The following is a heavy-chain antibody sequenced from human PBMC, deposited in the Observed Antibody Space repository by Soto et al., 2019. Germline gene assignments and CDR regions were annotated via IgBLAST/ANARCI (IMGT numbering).Heavy chain of an antibody. J-gene: IGHJ3*02. CDR2: ISSSSSYI. D-gene: IGHD1-1*01. Sequence: GGSLRLSCAASGFTFSSYSMNWVRQAPGKGLEWVSSISSSSSYIYYADSVKGRFTISRDNAKNSLYLQMNCLRAEDTAVYYCARTGTTNAFDIWGQGTMVTVSS. CDR1: GFTFSSYS. V-gene: IGHV3-21*01. CDR3: ARTGTTNAFDI.